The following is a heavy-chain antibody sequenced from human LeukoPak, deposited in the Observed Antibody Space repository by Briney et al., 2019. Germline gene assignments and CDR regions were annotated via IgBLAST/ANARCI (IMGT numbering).Heavy chain of an antibody. D-gene: IGHD3-22*01. J-gene: IGHJ3*02. CDR3: AKDGWEYHFDTSGPFDAFDI. V-gene: IGHV3-21*04. Sequence: GGSLRLSCAASGFTFSTYSFNWVRQAPGKGLEWVSSISSSIIYIYYADSVKGRFTISRDNAKNSLYLQMNSLRAEDTAVYYCAKDGWEYHFDTSGPFDAFDIWGQGTMVTVSS. CDR2: ISSSIIYI. CDR1: GFTFSTYS.